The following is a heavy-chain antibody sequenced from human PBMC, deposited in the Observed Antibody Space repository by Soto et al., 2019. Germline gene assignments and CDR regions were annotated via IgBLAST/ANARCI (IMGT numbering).Heavy chain of an antibody. CDR3: ARGIAAAGERDYYYYGMDV. Sequence: SETLSLTCTVSGGSISSYYWSWIRQPPGKGLEWIGYIYYSGSTNYNPSLKSRVTISVDTSKNQFSLKLSSVTAADTAVYYCARGIAAAGERDYYYYGMDVWGQGTTVTVS. CDR1: GGSISSYY. D-gene: IGHD6-13*01. J-gene: IGHJ6*02. V-gene: IGHV4-59*12. CDR2: IYYSGST.